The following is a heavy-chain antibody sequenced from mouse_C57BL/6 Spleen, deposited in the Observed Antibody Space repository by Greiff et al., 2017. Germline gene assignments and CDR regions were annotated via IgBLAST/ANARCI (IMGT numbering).Heavy chain of an antibody. CDR1: GYTFTSYW. J-gene: IGHJ4*01. D-gene: IGHD1-1*01. CDR2: IHPNSGST. V-gene: IGHV1-64*01. Sequence: QVQLQQPGAELVKPGASVKLSCKASGYTFTSYWMHWVKQRPGQGLEWIGMIHPNSGSTNYNEKFKSKATLTVDKSSSTAYMQLSSLTSEDSAVYYCPCATRDYYALGCWGQRTSVT. CDR3: PCATRDYYALGC.